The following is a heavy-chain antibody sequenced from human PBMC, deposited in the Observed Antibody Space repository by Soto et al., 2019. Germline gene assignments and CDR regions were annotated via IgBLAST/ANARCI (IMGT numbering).Heavy chain of an antibody. Sequence: QAQLVESGGGVVQPGRSLRLSCAASGFSFSSYGMHWVRQAPGKGLEWVAVIWYDGSRTSYAESVKGRFTVSRDNSRKMLWLQMDSLRAEDTAVYFCARQWGEGYKVPYLDQWGQGTLVTVSS. CDR1: GFSFSSYG. V-gene: IGHV3-33*01. CDR2: IWYDGSRT. D-gene: IGHD1-26*01. J-gene: IGHJ4*02. CDR3: ARQWGEGYKVPYLDQ.